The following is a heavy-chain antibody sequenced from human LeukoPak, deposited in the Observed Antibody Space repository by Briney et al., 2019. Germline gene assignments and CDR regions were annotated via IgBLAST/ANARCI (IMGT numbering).Heavy chain of an antibody. Sequence: SETLSLTCTVSGGSVSSGSYYWSWIRQPPGKGLEWIGYIYYSGSTNYNPSLKSRVTISVDTPKNQFSLKLSSVTAADTAVYYCARDRGRWFGELLGFDYWGQGTLVTVSS. CDR1: GGSVSSGSYY. CDR3: ARDRGRWFGELLGFDY. CDR2: IYYSGST. V-gene: IGHV4-61*01. J-gene: IGHJ4*02. D-gene: IGHD3-10*01.